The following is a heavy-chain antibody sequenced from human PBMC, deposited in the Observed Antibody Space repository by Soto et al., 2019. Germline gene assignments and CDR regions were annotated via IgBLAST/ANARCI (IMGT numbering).Heavy chain of an antibody. D-gene: IGHD3-22*01. J-gene: IGHJ3*02. CDR1: GYSFPTYW. CDR3: ERNSGIHHYYDSSGCADALDI. Sequence: GESLKLSCKGSGYSFPTYWLAWVRQMPGKGLEWMGIIYPGDYDARHSPSFQGQVTMSADKSINTAYLQWSSLKASDTAMYFCERNSGIHHYYDSSGCADALDIWGQGTMVTVSS. CDR2: IYPGDYDA. V-gene: IGHV5-51*01.